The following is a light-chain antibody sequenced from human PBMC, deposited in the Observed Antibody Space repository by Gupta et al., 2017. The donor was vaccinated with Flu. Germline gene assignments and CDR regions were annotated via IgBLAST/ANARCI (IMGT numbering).Light chain of an antibody. CDR1: QSLLHSNGYKY. J-gene: IGKJ2*01. V-gene: IGKV2-28*01. CDR2: LGS. Sequence: VTPGEPASISCRSSQSLLHSNGYKYLDWYLQKPGQSPQLLIYLGSNRASGVPDRFSGSGSGTDFTLKISRVEAEDVGIYYCIQVLQAPYTFGQGTKLEIK. CDR3: IQVLQAPYT.